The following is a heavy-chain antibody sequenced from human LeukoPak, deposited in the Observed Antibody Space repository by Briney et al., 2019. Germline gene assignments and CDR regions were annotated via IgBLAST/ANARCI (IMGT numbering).Heavy chain of an antibody. Sequence: GGSLRLSCAASGFTFSSYWMSWVRQAPGKGLEWVANIKQDGSEKYYVDSVKGRFTISRDNAKNSLYLQMNSLRAEDTAVYYCARDGLTGYYSLFDYWGQGTLVTVSS. CDR2: IKQDGSEK. V-gene: IGHV3-7*01. D-gene: IGHD3-9*01. CDR1: GFTFSSYW. CDR3: ARDGLTGYYSLFDY. J-gene: IGHJ4*02.